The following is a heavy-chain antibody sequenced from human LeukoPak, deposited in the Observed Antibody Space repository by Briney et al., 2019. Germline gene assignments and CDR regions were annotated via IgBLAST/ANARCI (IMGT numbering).Heavy chain of an antibody. CDR1: GFTFAGYW. CDR3: VRDRGRVSVDY. CDR2: IKQDASEE. Sequence: QPGGSLRLSCAASGFTFAGYWISWVRQAPGKGLEWVANIKQDASEEYYVDSVKGRFTISRDNAKNSLYLQMNSLRAEDTAVYYCVRDRGRVSVDYWGQGTLVTVSS. D-gene: IGHD1-26*01. J-gene: IGHJ4*02. V-gene: IGHV3-7*01.